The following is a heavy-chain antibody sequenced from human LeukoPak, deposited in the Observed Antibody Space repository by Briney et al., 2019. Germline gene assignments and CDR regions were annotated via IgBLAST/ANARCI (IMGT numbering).Heavy chain of an antibody. J-gene: IGHJ5*02. CDR1: GGSISSESYY. Sequence: PSETLSLTCTVSGGSISSESYYWSWIRQPAGKGLEWIGRINTSGNINYNPSLKTRVKLSVDTSNNQFSLKLSSLTAADTAVYYCARGLSSSWYWFDTWGQGTLVTVSS. CDR3: ARGLSSSWYWFDT. D-gene: IGHD2-2*01. CDR2: INTSGNI. V-gene: IGHV4-61*02.